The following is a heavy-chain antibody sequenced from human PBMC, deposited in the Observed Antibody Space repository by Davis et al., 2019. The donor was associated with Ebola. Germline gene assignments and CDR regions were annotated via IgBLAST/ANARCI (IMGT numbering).Heavy chain of an antibody. J-gene: IGHJ4*02. V-gene: IGHV5-51*01. CDR1: GYSFTSYW. CDR2: IYPGDSDT. Sequence: GESLKISCKGSGYSFTSYWIGWVRQMPGKGLEWMGIIYPGDSDTRYSPSFQGQVTISADKSISTAYLQWNSLKASDTAIYYCARSSWNFGSHFDHWGQGTLVTVSS. CDR3: ARSSWNFGSHFDH. D-gene: IGHD1-7*01.